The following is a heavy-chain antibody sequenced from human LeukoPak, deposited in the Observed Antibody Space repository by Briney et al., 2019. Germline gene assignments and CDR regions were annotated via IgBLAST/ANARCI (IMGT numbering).Heavy chain of an antibody. V-gene: IGHV4-61*08. CDR3: GRETIAATGTSVFFDY. J-gene: IGHJ4*02. Sequence: PSETLSLTCTVSGASVSSSGYYWSWIRQPPGKGLEWIGYIYHSGSTYYNPSLKSRVTISVDTSKNQFSLKLTSMTAADTAVYYCGRETIAATGTSVFFDYWGQGTLVTVSS. D-gene: IGHD6-13*01. CDR2: IYHSGST. CDR1: GASVSSSGYY.